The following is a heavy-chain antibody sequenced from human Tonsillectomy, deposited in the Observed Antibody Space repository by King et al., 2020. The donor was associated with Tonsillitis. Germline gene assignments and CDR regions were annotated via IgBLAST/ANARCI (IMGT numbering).Heavy chain of an antibody. CDR2: IYSGGST. D-gene: IGHD2-21*02. CDR3: ARGLCGSDSCSSFDY. J-gene: IGHJ4*02. CDR1: GFTVSSSY. Sequence: VQLVESGGDLVQPGGSLRLSCAASGFTVSSSYITWVRQAPGKGLEWVSLIYSGGSTFYADSVKGRFTISRDNSKNTLYLQMNYLRAEDTAVYYCARGLCGSDSCSSFDYWGQGTLVTVSS. V-gene: IGHV3-66*01.